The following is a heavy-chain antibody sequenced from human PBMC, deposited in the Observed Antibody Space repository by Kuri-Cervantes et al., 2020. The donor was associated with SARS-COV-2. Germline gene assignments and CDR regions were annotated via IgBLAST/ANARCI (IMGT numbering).Heavy chain of an antibody. J-gene: IGHJ4*02. Sequence: LSLTCAASGFTFSSYEMNWVRQAPGKGLEWVSYISSSGSTIYYADSVKGRFTISRDNAKNSLYLQMSSLRAEDTAVYYCVKAPEGPDDYWGQGTLVTVSS. CDR1: GFTFSSYE. CDR2: ISSSGSTI. V-gene: IGHV3-48*03. CDR3: VKAPEGPDDY.